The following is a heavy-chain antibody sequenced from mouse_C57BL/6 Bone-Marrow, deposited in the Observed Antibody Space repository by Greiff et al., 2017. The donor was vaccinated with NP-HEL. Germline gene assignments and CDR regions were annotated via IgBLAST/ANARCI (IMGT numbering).Heavy chain of an antibody. CDR3: TSLIYYYGSSYVKYYAMDY. CDR1: GFNIKDDY. Sequence: VQLQQSGAELVRPGASVKLSCTASGFNIKDDYMHWVKQRPEQGLEWIGWIDPENGDTEYASKFQGKATITADPSSNTAYLQLSSLTSEDTAVYYCTSLIYYYGSSYVKYYAMDYWGQGTSVTVSS. V-gene: IGHV14-4*01. J-gene: IGHJ4*01. D-gene: IGHD1-1*01. CDR2: IDPENGDT.